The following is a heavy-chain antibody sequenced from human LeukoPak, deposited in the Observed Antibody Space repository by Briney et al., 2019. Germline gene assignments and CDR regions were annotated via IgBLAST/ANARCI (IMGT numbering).Heavy chain of an antibody. J-gene: IGHJ4*02. Sequence: ETLSLTCTVSGGSISPYYWSWVRQAPGKGLEWVSVIYSGGSTYYADSVKGRFTISRHNSKNTLYLQMNSLRAEDTAVYYCARDSGDSYGYFDYWGQGTLVTVSS. CDR2: IYSGGST. CDR3: ARDSGDSYGYFDY. V-gene: IGHV3-53*04. D-gene: IGHD5-18*01. CDR1: GGSISPYY.